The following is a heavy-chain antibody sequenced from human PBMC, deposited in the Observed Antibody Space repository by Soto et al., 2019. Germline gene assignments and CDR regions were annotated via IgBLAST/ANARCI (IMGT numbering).Heavy chain of an antibody. CDR3: AAQVDTAMVLDY. V-gene: IGHV4-34*12. CDR1: GGSFSDYF. J-gene: IGHJ4*02. Sequence: PSETLSLTCAVYGGSFSDYFWNWIRQPPGKGLEWIGEVIHSGSTNYNPSLKSQVTISVDTSKNQFSLKLTSVTAADTAVYYCAAQVDTAMVLDYWGQGTLVTVSS. D-gene: IGHD5-18*01. CDR2: VIHSGST.